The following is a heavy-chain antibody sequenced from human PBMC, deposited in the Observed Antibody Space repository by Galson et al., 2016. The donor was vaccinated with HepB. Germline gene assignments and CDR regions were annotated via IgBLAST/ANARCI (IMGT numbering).Heavy chain of an antibody. Sequence: SLRLSCAASGFTFSSHDMNWVRQAPGKGLEWVSSISSSSAYIYYADSVKGRFTISRDNAKNSLYLQMNSPRAEDTAVYYCAREGSWPRDFDYWGQGTLVTVSS. CDR3: AREGSWPRDFDY. D-gene: IGHD6-13*01. J-gene: IGHJ4*02. CDR2: ISSSSAYI. CDR1: GFTFSSHD. V-gene: IGHV3-21*01.